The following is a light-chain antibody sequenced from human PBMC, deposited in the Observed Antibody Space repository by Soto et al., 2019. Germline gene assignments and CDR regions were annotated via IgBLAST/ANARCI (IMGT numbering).Light chain of an antibody. V-gene: IGLV1-40*01. CDR3: QAYDSSLSGSV. CDR2: GSS. Sequence: QPVLTQPPSVSGAPGQRVTISCTGSNSNIGAGYDVHWYQQFPGTAPKLLIYGSSNRPSGVPDRFSGSKSGTSASLAITGLQAEDEADYYCQAYDSSLSGSVFGGGTKLTVL. J-gene: IGLJ3*02. CDR1: NSNIGAGYD.